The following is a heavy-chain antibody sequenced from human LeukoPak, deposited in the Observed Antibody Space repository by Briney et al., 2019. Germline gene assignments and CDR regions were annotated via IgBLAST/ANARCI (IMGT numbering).Heavy chain of an antibody. CDR3: ARDGDPYGMDV. CDR1: GVSISSTLYY. J-gene: IGHJ6*02. D-gene: IGHD4-17*01. Sequence: SETLSLTCSVSGVSISSTLYYWGWIRQPPGTGLEWIGSIYFSGSTYYNPSLKSRVTISVDTSKNQFSLKLSSVTAADTAVYFCARDGDPYGMDVWGQGTTVTVSS. CDR2: IYFSGST. V-gene: IGHV4-39*07.